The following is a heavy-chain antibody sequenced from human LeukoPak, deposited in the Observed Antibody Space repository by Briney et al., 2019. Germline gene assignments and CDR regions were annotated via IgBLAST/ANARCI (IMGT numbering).Heavy chain of an antibody. CDR3: AREVKFFGVITAFDP. V-gene: IGHV4-39*01. D-gene: IGHD3-3*01. CDR1: GGSISSSSYY. CDR2: IYYSGST. J-gene: IGHJ5*02. Sequence: RPSETLSLTCIVSGGSISSSSYYWGWIRQPPGKGLEWIGSIYYSGSTYYNPSLKSRVTISVDTSKNQFSLKLNSVTAADTAVFYCAREVKFFGVITAFDPWGQGTLVTVSS.